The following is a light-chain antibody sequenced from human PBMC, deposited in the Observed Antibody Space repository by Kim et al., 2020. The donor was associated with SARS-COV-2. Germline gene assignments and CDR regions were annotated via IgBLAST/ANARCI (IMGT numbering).Light chain of an antibody. Sequence: DIQTTQSPSSLAASVGDRVTLACRASQSIGTYLNWYQQKPGKAPKLLIYAASSLQSGVPSRFSGSGSGTDFTLTISNVQPEDFATYYCQQSHTSPLLSFGGWTKLEI. CDR1: QSIGTY. J-gene: IGKJ4*01. CDR2: AAS. CDR3: QQSHTSPLLS. V-gene: IGKV1-39*01.